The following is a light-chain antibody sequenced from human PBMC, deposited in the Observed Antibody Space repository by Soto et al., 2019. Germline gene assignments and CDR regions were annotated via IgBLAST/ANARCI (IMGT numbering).Light chain of an antibody. CDR1: SSDVGGYNY. V-gene: IGLV2-14*01. J-gene: IGLJ1*01. CDR2: DVS. Sequence: QSVLTQPASVSVSPGQSITISCTGTSSDVGGYNYVSWYQQHPGKAPKLMIYDVSNRTSGVSNHFSGTKSGNTASLTISGFVAEDEADYYCSSYTSSGTGYVFGTGTKVTVL. CDR3: SSYTSSGTGYV.